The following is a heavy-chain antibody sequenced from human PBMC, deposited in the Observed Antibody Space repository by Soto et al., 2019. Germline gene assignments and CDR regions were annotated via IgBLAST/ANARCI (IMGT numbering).Heavy chain of an antibody. Sequence: QVQLVQSGAEVKKPGASVKVSCKASGYTFTSYAMHWVRQAPGQRLEWMGWINAGNGNTKYSQKFQGRVTITRDTTASIAYMKLSTHRSEDTAVYYWARSITLAGDDWGQGTLVTVSS. V-gene: IGHV1-3*01. D-gene: IGHD1-20*01. CDR2: INAGNGNT. J-gene: IGHJ4*02. CDR1: GYTFTSYA. CDR3: ARSITLAGDD.